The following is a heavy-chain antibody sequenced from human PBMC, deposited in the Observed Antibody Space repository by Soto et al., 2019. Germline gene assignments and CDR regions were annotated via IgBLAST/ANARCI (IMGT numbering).Heavy chain of an antibody. Sequence: SETLSLTCTVSGGSISSGGYYWSWIRQHPGKGLEWIGYIYYSGSTYYNPSLKSRVTISVDTSKNQFSLKLSSVTAADTAVYYCARVDYYDSSGYYRENYYYYGMDVWGQGTTVSVSS. V-gene: IGHV4-31*03. D-gene: IGHD3-22*01. CDR3: ARVDYYDSSGYYRENYYYYGMDV. J-gene: IGHJ6*02. CDR1: GGSISSGGYY. CDR2: IYYSGST.